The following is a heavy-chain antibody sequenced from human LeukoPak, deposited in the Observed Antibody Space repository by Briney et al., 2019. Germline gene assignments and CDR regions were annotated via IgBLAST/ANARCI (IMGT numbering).Heavy chain of an antibody. J-gene: IGHJ5*02. CDR3: ARDTRYCSSTSCFRWFDP. CDR1: GGSISSCY. Sequence: SETLSLTCTVSGGSISSCYWSWIRQPPGKGLEWIGYIYYSGSTNYNPSLKSRVTISVDTSKNQFSLKLSSVTAADTAVYYCARDTRYCSSTSCFRWFDPWGQGTLVTVSS. V-gene: IGHV4-59*01. D-gene: IGHD2-2*01. CDR2: IYYSGST.